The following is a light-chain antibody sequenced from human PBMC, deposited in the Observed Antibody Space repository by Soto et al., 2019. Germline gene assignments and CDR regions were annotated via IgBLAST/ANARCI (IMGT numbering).Light chain of an antibody. V-gene: IGLV1-51*01. J-gene: IGLJ1*01. CDR2: DNN. CDR1: SSNIGNNY. Sequence: QSSLPQPPSVSAAPGQKVTISCSGSSSNIGNNYVSWYQQLPGTAPKLLIYDNNKRPSGIPDRFSGSKSGTSATLGITGLQTGDEADYYCGTWDSSLSAGVFGTGTKVTVL. CDR3: GTWDSSLSAGV.